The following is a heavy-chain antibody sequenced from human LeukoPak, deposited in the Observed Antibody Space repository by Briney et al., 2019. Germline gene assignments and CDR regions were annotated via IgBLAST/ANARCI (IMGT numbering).Heavy chain of an antibody. CDR3: ARGEFGYYDSSDTFDY. D-gene: IGHD3-22*01. CDR2: IKQDGSEK. Sequence: GGSLRLSCAASGLTFSSYWMSWVRQAPGKGLEWVANIKQDGSEKYYVDSVKGRFTISRDNAKNSLYLQMNSLRAEDTAVYYCARGEFGYYDSSDTFDYWGQGTLVTVSS. V-gene: IGHV3-7*01. J-gene: IGHJ4*02. CDR1: GLTFSSYW.